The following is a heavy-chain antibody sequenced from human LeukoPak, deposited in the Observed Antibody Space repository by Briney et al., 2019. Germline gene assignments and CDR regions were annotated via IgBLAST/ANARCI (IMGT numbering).Heavy chain of an antibody. J-gene: IGHJ4*02. Sequence: GGTLRLSCAASGFTFSSYGMSWVRQAPGKGLEWVSAISGSGGRIYYGASVKGRFTISRDNSKNTLNLQMDSLRAEDTAVYYCATSKYSGSYWGQGTLVTVSS. CDR3: ATSKYSGSY. V-gene: IGHV3-23*01. CDR1: GFTFSSYG. CDR2: ISGSGGRI. D-gene: IGHD1-26*01.